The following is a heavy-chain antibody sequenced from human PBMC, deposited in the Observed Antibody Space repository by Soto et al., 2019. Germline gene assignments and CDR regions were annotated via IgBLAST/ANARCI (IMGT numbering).Heavy chain of an antibody. J-gene: IGHJ6*02. CDR3: ARAPSWHGLDV. CDR2: INPGGVSK. Sequence: ASVKVSCKASGSTLTSHYIHWVRQAPGQGLEWMGIINPGGVSKTYAQEFQGRITMTRDTSTSTVYMELSSLRSQDTAVYYCARAPSWHGLDVWGQGTTVTVSS. V-gene: IGHV1-46*01. CDR1: GSTLTSHY.